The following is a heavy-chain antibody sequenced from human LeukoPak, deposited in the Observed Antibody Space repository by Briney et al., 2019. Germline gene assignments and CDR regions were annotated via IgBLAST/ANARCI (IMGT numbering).Heavy chain of an antibody. D-gene: IGHD3-22*01. J-gene: IGHJ5*02. V-gene: IGHV1-69*06. Sequence: SVKVSCKASGDTFSSYAISWVRQAPGQGLEWMGRIIPIFGTANYAQKFQGRVTITADKSTSTAYMELSSLRSEDTAVYYCARAYDSSGDWFDPWGQGTLVTVSS. CDR3: ARAYDSSGDWFDP. CDR2: IIPIFGTA. CDR1: GDTFSSYA.